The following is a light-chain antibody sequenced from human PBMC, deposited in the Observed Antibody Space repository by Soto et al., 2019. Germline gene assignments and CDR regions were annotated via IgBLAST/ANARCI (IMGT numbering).Light chain of an antibody. Sequence: EIVMTQSPATLSVSPGERATLSCRASQSVSSNLAWYQQKPGQAPRLLIYGASTRATGIPARFSGSGSGTEFTLTNSILQAEDFAVYYCQQYNNWPLTFGPGTKVDIK. CDR2: GAS. CDR1: QSVSSN. J-gene: IGKJ3*01. V-gene: IGKV3-15*01. CDR3: QQYNNWPLT.